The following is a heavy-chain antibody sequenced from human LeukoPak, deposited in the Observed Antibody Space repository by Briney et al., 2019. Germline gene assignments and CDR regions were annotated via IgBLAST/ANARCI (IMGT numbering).Heavy chain of an antibody. CDR1: GFTFSSYA. Sequence: PGRSLRLSCAASGFTFSSYAMHWVRQAPGKGLEWVAVISYDGSNKYYADSVKGRFTISRDNSKNTLYLQMNSLRAEDTAVYYCARDPRLNIVVVPPSPYYYYYGMVVWGQGTTVTVSS. D-gene: IGHD2-2*01. V-gene: IGHV3-30-3*01. J-gene: IGHJ6*02. CDR2: ISYDGSNK. CDR3: ARDPRLNIVVVPPSPYYYYYGMVV.